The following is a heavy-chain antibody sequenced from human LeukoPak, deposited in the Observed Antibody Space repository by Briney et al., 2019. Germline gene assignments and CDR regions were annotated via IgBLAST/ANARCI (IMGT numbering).Heavy chain of an antibody. CDR2: ISSSGSTI. CDR3: ARDLGDQLLDPNAFDI. D-gene: IGHD2-2*01. CDR1: GFTFNRYS. Sequence: GGSLRLSCAASGFTFNRYSMNWVRQAPGKGLEWVSYISSSGSTIYYADSVKGRFTISKDNARNSLYLQMNSLRAEDTAVYYCARDLGDQLLDPNAFDIWGQGTMVTVSS. J-gene: IGHJ3*02. V-gene: IGHV3-48*04.